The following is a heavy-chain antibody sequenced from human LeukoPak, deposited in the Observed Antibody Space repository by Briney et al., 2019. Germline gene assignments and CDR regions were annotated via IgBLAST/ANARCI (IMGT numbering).Heavy chain of an antibody. CDR1: GYTLTELS. J-gene: IGHJ4*02. CDR3: ATGRRWIQLWLPFDY. CDR2: FDPEDGET. V-gene: IGHV1-24*01. Sequence: ASVKVSCKVSGYTLTELSMHWVRQAPGKGLEWMGGFDPEDGETIYAQKFQGRVTMTEDTSIDTAYMELSSLRSEDTAVYYCATGRRWIQLWLPFDYWGQGTLVTVSS. D-gene: IGHD5-18*01.